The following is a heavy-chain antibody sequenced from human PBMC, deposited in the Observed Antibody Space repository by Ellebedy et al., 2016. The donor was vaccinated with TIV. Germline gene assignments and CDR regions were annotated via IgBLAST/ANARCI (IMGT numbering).Heavy chain of an antibody. CDR2: ISSSGRTI. V-gene: IGHV3-11*01. CDR1: GFSFSDYY. J-gene: IGHJ4*02. Sequence: GESLKISCAASGFSFSDYYMSWIRLAPGKGLVWVSYISSSGRTIYYADSVKGRFTISRDNAKNSLYLQMNSLSAEDTAIYYCAGSFDYWGQGTLVTVSS. CDR3: AGSFDY.